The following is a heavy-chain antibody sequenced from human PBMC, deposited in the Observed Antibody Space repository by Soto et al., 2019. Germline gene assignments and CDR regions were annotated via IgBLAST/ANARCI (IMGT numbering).Heavy chain of an antibody. J-gene: IGHJ5*02. CDR1: GGSISTSRSY. CDR2: IFYSGST. Sequence: QLQLLESGPGLVKASEPLSLTCSVSGGSISTSRSYWAWIRRPPGKGLEWLANIFYSGSTFYNPSLASLVSVSVDTAKNEFSLKLRSVTAADTAVYYCARQTTTGDTDLWFDPWGQGTLVTVSS. V-gene: IGHV4-39*01. D-gene: IGHD2-21*01. CDR3: ARQTTTGDTDLWFDP.